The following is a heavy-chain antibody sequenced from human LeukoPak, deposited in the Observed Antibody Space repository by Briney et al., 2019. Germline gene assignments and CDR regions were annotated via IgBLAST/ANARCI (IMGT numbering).Heavy chain of an antibody. D-gene: IGHD3-3*01. CDR1: GFTFSSYV. CDR2: ISGSGGST. V-gene: IGHV3-23*01. CDR3: ANAMTFWSGYFDY. J-gene: IGHJ4*02. Sequence: GGSLRLSCAASGFTFSSYVMRWVRQAPGKGLEWVSAISGSGGSTYYADSVKGRFTISRDNSKNTLFLQMNSLRAEDTAVYYCANAMTFWSGYFDYWGQGTLVTVSS.